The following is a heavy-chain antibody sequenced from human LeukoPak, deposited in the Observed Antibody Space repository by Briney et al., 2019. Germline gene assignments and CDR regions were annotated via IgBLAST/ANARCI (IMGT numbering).Heavy chain of an antibody. CDR1: GYTFTSYD. CDR3: SIVGAASSDAFDI. CDR2: RNPNSGNT. D-gene: IGHD1-26*01. J-gene: IGHJ3*02. Sequence: ASVKVSCKASGYTFTSYDINWVRQATGQGLEWMGWRNPNSGNTGYAQKFQGRVNLTGHTSISTAYMELSSLRSEDTAVYYFSIVGAASSDAFDIWGQGTMVTVSS. V-gene: IGHV1-8*03.